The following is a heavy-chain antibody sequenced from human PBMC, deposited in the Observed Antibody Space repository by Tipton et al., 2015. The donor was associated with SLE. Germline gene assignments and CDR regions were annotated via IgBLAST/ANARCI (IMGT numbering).Heavy chain of an antibody. J-gene: IGHJ4*02. V-gene: IGHV4-39*07. D-gene: IGHD6-19*01. CDR3: ARDGQWLVFDY. Sequence: LRLSCTVSGGSVSSSSYYWGWIRQPPGKGLEWIGSINYSGSTYYNPSLKSRVTISVDTSKNQFSLKLSSVTAADTAVYYCARDGQWLVFDYWGQGTLVTVSS. CDR1: GGSVSSSSYY. CDR2: INYSGST.